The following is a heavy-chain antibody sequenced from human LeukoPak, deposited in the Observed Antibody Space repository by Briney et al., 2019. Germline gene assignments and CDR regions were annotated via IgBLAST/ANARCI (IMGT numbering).Heavy chain of an antibody. V-gene: IGHV4-34*01. J-gene: IGHJ6*03. CDR3: ARAQGDYYYYYMDV. D-gene: IGHD3-16*01. CDR1: GGSFSGYY. Sequence: PSETLSLTCAVYGGSFSGYYWSWIRQPPGKGLEWIGEINHSGSTNYNPSLRSRVTISVDTSKNQFSLKLSSVTAADTAVYYCARAQGDYYYYYMDVWDKGITVTVSS. CDR2: INHSGST.